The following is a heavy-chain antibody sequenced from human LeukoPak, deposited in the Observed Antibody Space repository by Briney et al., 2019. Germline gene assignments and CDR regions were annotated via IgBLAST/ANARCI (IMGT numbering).Heavy chain of an antibody. CDR3: AGGGMGTNSQEYFYYGMDV. J-gene: IGHJ6*02. CDR2: ISRTSSYI. D-gene: IGHD2-2*01. CDR1: GFIFTTYS. V-gene: IGHV3-21*01. Sequence: GGSLSLSCAAAGFIFTTYSMNWVRQTPGKGLEWVSSISRTSSYIYYADSVRGRFTLSRDNGKNSLYLQMNSLRAEDTAVYYCAGGGMGTNSQEYFYYGMDVWGQGTTVTVSS.